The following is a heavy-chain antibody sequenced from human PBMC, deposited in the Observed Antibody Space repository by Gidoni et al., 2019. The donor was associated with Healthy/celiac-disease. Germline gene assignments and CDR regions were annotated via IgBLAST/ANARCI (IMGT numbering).Heavy chain of an antibody. CDR1: GGSISSSRYY. J-gene: IGHJ6*02. CDR2: IYYSGST. Sequence: QLQLQESGPGLVKPSETLSLTCTVSGGSISSSRYYWGWIRQPPGKGLEWIGSIYYSGSTYYNPSLKSRVTISVDTSKNQFSLKLSSVTAADTAVYYCARQEGITGTDYYGMDVWGQGTTVTVSS. CDR3: ARQEGITGTDYYGMDV. D-gene: IGHD1-20*01. V-gene: IGHV4-39*01.